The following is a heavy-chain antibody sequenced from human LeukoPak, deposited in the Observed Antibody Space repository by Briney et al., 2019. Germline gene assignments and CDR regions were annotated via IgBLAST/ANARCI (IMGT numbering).Heavy chain of an antibody. CDR3: ARRGSVLIWFDP. J-gene: IGHJ5*02. V-gene: IGHV4-34*01. D-gene: IGHD3-16*01. CDR2: INHSGST. Sequence: PSETLSLTCAVYGGSFSGYYWSWIRQPPGKGLEWIGEINHSGSTNYNPSLKSRVTISVDTSKNQFSLKLSSVTAADTAVYYCARRGSVLIWFDPWGPGTLVTVSS. CDR1: GGSFSGYY.